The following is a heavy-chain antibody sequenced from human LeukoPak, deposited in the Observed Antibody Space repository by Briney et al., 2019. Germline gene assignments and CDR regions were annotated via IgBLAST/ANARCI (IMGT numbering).Heavy chain of an antibody. J-gene: IGHJ4*02. V-gene: IGHV3-30*04. Sequence: GRSLRLSCAASGFTFSSYAMHWVRQAPGKGLEWVAVISYDGSNKYYADSVKGRFTISRDNSKNTLYLQMNSLRAEDTAVYFCARGPYYGLGQIEYWGQGTLVTVSS. CDR1: GFTFSSYA. CDR3: ARGPYYGLGQIEY. D-gene: IGHD3-10*01. CDR2: ISYDGSNK.